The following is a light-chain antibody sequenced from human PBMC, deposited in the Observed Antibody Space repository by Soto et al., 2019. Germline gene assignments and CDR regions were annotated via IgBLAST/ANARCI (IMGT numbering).Light chain of an antibody. CDR1: QGISKY. J-gene: IGKJ4*01. V-gene: IGKV1-27*01. Sequence: DIQMTQSPSSLSASVGDRVTITCRASQGISKYLAWYQQKPGKVPKVLIYAASTLQSGVPSRFSGSGSGTDFTLPISSLQPEDVATYYCQKYNSAPLTFGGGTKVEIK. CDR2: AAS. CDR3: QKYNSAPLT.